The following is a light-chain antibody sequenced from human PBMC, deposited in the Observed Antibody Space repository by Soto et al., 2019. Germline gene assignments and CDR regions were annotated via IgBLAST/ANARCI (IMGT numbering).Light chain of an antibody. J-gene: IGKJ1*01. CDR3: QQYNSYSGT. V-gene: IGKV1-5*03. Sequence: IYIIHSSSTLSGSVGDRLTITCRASQTISSWLAWYQQKPGKAPKLLIYKASSLESGVPSRFSGSGSGTEFTLTISSLQPDDFATYYCQQYNSYSGTFGQGTKVDIK. CDR1: QTISSW. CDR2: KAS.